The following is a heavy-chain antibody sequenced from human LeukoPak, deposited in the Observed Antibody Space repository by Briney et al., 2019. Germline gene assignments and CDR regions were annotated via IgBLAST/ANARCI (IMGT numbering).Heavy chain of an antibody. CDR1: GFTFSSYA. CDR3: TTGDCSGGSCNDAFDI. Sequence: GGSLRLSCAASGFTFSSYAMSWVRQAPGKGLEWVGRIKSKTDGGTTDYAAPVKGRFTISRDDSKNTLYLQMNSLKTEDTAVYYCTTGDCSGGSCNDAFDIWGQGTMVTVSS. J-gene: IGHJ3*02. V-gene: IGHV3-15*01. D-gene: IGHD2-15*01. CDR2: IKSKTDGGTT.